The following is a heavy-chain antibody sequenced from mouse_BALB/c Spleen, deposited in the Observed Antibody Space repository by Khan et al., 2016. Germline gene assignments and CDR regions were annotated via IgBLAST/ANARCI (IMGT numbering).Heavy chain of an antibody. CDR3: TRSRYGNPFDF. Sequence: VQLKESGAEVVKPGASVKLSCTASGFNIKDTYVHWVKQRPEQGLEWIGRIDPANGNTKYDPKFQGKATITADTSSNTAYLQLSSLTSEDTAVYYCTRSRYGNPFDFWGQGTTLTVSS. J-gene: IGHJ2*01. CDR1: GFNIKDTY. V-gene: IGHV14-3*02. D-gene: IGHD2-1*01. CDR2: IDPANGNT.